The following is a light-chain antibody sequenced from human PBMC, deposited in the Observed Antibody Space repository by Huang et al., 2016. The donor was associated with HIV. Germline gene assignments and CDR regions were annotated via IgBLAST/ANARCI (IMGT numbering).Light chain of an antibody. CDR2: AAS. Sequence: DIQMTQSPSSLSASVGDRVTITCRASQRISTYFNWYQQRPGKPPKLLIYAASSLQSWVPPSFSGRRSGTDFTLSISNLQSEDFATYYCQQSYTSPLTFGGGTKVEIK. CDR3: QQSYTSPLT. CDR1: QRISTY. J-gene: IGKJ4*01. V-gene: IGKV1-39*01.